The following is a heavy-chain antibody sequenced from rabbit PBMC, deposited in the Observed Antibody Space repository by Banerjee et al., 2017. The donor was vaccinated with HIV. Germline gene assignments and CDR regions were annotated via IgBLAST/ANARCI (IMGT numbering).Heavy chain of an antibody. V-gene: IGHV1S7*01. CDR1: GFPCSKSS. CDR2: IDPVSGNT. D-gene: IGHD4-1*01. J-gene: IGHJ3*01. Sequence: QLEESGRVLVQTGGSRKHTCKASGFPCSKSSLSWVRQAPGKGLEWIGYIDPVSGNTYYASWVNDRFTISSHNAQNTLYLQLNSLTAADTATYFCARDLAGVTGWNFGLWGQGTLVTVS. CDR3: ARDLAGVTGWNFGL.